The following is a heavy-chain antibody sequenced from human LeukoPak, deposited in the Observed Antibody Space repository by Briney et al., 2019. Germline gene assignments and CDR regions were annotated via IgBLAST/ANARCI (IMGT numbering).Heavy chain of an antibody. V-gene: IGHV3-30*03. CDR3: ARTSKGIAAAGRNWFDP. Sequence: GRSLRLSCAASGFTFSSYGTHWVRKAPGKGLEWVAVISYDGSSKYYADSVKGRFTISRDNSKNTSFLQMNSLRAEDTAVYYCARTSKGIAAAGRNWFDPWGQGTLVTVSS. J-gene: IGHJ5*02. D-gene: IGHD6-13*01. CDR1: GFTFSSYG. CDR2: ISYDGSSK.